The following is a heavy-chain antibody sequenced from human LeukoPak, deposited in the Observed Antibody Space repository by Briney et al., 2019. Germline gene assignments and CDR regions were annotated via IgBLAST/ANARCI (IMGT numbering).Heavy chain of an antibody. CDR1: GYTFTSYY. D-gene: IGHD3-9*01. Sequence: ASVKVSCKASGYTFTSYYTHWVRQAPGQGLEWMGIINPSGGSTSYAQKFQSRVTMTRDTSTSTVYMELSSLRSEDTAVYYCARRTGDVLRYFDGVYYFDYWGQGTLVTVSS. J-gene: IGHJ4*02. CDR3: ARRTGDVLRYFDGVYYFDY. V-gene: IGHV1-46*01. CDR2: INPSGGST.